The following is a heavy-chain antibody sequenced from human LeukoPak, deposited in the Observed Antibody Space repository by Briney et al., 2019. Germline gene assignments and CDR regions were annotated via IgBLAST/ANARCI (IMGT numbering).Heavy chain of an antibody. Sequence: PGGSLRLSCAASGFTFSSYGMHWVRQAPGKGLEWVAVIWYDGSNKYYADSVKGRFTISRDNSKNTLYLQMNSLRAEDTAVYYCARDGRGERSPYGDPYYFDCWGQGTLVTVSS. D-gene: IGHD4-17*01. CDR2: IWYDGSNK. J-gene: IGHJ4*02. CDR1: GFTFSSYG. V-gene: IGHV3-33*01. CDR3: ARDGRGERSPYGDPYYFDC.